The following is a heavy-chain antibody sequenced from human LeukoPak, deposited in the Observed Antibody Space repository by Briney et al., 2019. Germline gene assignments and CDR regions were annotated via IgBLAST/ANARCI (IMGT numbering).Heavy chain of an antibody. CDR2: IKQDGSEK. CDR3: ARGPWFGEPPFDY. V-gene: IGHV3-7*01. Sequence: GGSLRLSCAASGFTFSSYWMSWVRQAPGKGLEWVANIKQDGSEKYYVDSVKGRFTISRDNAKNSLYLQMNSLRAEDTAVYYCARGPWFGEPPFDYWGQGTLVAVSS. D-gene: IGHD3-10*01. J-gene: IGHJ4*02. CDR1: GFTFSSYW.